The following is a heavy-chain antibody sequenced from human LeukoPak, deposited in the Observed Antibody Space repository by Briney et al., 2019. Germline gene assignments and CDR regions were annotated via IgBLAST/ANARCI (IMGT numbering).Heavy chain of an antibody. CDR2: ISYDGSNK. CDR1: GFTFSSYG. D-gene: IGHD1-14*01. CDR3: AKSSPEFDY. Sequence: GRSLRLSCAASGFTFSSYGMHSVRQPPGKGLEWVAVISYDGSNKYYSDSVKGRFTISRDNSKNTLYLQMNSLRAADTDVYYCAKSSPEFDYWGQGTLVTVSS. J-gene: IGHJ4*02. V-gene: IGHV3-30*18.